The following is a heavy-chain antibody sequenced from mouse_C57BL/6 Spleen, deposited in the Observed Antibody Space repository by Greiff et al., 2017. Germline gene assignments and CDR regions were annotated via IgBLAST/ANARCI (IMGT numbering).Heavy chain of an antibody. CDR2: INYDGSST. D-gene: IGHD2-4*01. CDR3: ASLYYDYDGAWFAY. V-gene: IGHV5-16*01. CDR1: GFTFSDYY. Sequence: EVKLMESEGGLVQPGSSMKLSCTASGFTFSDYYMAWVRQVPEKGLEWVANINYDGSSTYYLDSLKSRFIISRDNAKNILYLQMSSLKSEDTATYYCASLYYDYDGAWFAYWGQGTLVTVSA. J-gene: IGHJ3*01.